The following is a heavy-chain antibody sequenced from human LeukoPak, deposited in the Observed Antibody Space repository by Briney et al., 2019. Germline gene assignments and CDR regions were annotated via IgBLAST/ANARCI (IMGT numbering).Heavy chain of an antibody. J-gene: IGHJ5*02. D-gene: IGHD3-22*01. CDR1: GGSISSYY. CDR2: IYTSGST. Sequence: SETLSLTCTVSGGSISSYYWSWIRQPAGKGLEWIGRIYTSGSTNYNPSLKSRVTMSVDTSKNQFSLKLSSVTAADTAVYYCASDLYYYDSSGYYHNWFDPWGQRTLVTASS. V-gene: IGHV4-4*07. CDR3: ASDLYYYDSSGYYHNWFDP.